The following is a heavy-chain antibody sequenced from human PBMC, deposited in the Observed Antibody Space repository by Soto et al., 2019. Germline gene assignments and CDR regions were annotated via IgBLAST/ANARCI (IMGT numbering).Heavy chain of an antibody. CDR2: IGYSGTT. CDR1: GGSISSGGSF. J-gene: IGHJ5*02. D-gene: IGHD2-15*01. V-gene: IGHV4-31*03. CDR3: AGGGASSKWFVP. Sequence: PSETLSLTCTVSGGSISSGGSFWSWIRQHPGKGPEWIAFIGYSGTTSFNPSLESRVTVSVDTSKSQFSLNLTSVTAADTAVYYCAGGGASSKWFVPWGPGTLLTVST.